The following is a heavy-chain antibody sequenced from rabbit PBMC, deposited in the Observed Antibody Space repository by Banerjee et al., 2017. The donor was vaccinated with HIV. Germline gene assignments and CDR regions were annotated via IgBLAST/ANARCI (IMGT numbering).Heavy chain of an antibody. D-gene: IGHD4-1*01. CDR2: IDPVFGSA. CDR1: GFDFSSYG. J-gene: IGHJ4*01. Sequence: QEQLVESGGGLVQPGGSLKLSCKASGFDFSSYGVSWVRQAPGKGLEWIGYIDPVFGSAYYASWAKGRFTVSKTSSTTVTLQMTSLTAADTATYFCARGGPNNAWGNSNLRGPGTLVTVS. CDR3: ARGGPNNAWGNSNL. V-gene: IGHV1S39*01.